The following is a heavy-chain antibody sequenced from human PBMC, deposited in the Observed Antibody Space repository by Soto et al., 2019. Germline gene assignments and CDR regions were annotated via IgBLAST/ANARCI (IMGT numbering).Heavy chain of an antibody. Sequence: SGPTLVNPTQTLTLTCTFSGFSLSTSGMCVSWIRQPPGKALEWLARIDWDDDKYYSTSLKTRLTISKDTSKNQVVLTMTNMDPVDTATYYCARIRRFGEDIPEYYMDVWGKGTTVTVSS. CDR3: ARIRRFGEDIPEYYMDV. CDR1: GFSLSTSGMC. CDR2: IDWDDDK. V-gene: IGHV2-70*11. D-gene: IGHD3-10*01. J-gene: IGHJ6*03.